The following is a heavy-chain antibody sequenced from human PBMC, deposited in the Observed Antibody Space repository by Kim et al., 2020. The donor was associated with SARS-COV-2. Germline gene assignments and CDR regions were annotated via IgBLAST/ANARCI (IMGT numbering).Heavy chain of an antibody. CDR2: VKEDGSEK. Sequence: GGSLRLSCVVSGFSISTQWMSWARQAPGKGLEWVANVKEDGSEKHYADFVKGRFTISRDNANNFLYLQMTSLRAEDTAVYYCVNRAWLETWGQGSLVTVSS. D-gene: IGHD5-12*01. J-gene: IGHJ5*02. V-gene: IGHV3-7*03. CDR3: VNRAWLET. CDR1: GFSISTQW.